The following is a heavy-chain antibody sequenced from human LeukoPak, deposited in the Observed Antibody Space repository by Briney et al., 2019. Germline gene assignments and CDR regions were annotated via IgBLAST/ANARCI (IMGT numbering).Heavy chain of an antibody. V-gene: IGHV4-59*01. J-gene: IGHJ2*01. D-gene: IGHD6-13*01. CDR1: GGSISSYY. CDR2: IYYSGST. Sequence: SETLSLTCTVSGGSISSYYWSWIRQPPGKGLEWIGYIYYSGSTNYNPSLKSRVTISVDTSRNQFSLKLSSVTAADTAVYYCARGDSSSWYGYWYFDLWGRGTLVTVSS. CDR3: ARGDSSSWYGYWYFDL.